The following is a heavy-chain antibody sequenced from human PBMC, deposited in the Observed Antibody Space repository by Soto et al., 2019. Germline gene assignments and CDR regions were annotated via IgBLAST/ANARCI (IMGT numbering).Heavy chain of an antibody. CDR2: IYYSGST. J-gene: IGHJ5*02. CDR3: AREGGLAYCGGDCLYNWFDP. CDR1: GGSISSGGYY. Sequence: SETLSLTCTVSGGSISSGGYYWSWIRQHPGKGLEWIGYIYYSGSTYYNPSLKSRVTIVVDTSRNQFSLRLSSVTAADTAVYYCAREGGLAYCGGDCLYNWFDPWGQGTLVTVSS. D-gene: IGHD2-21*02. V-gene: IGHV4-31*03.